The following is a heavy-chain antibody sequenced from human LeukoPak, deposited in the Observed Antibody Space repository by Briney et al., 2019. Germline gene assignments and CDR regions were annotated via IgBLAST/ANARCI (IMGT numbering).Heavy chain of an antibody. J-gene: IGHJ3*02. Sequence: ASVKDSCKASGYTFTSYYMHWVRQAPGQGLEWMGIINPSGGSTSYAQKFQGRVTMTRDTSTSTVYMELSSLRSEDTAVYYCARDAPNYDFWSGKNAFDIWGQGTMVTVSS. D-gene: IGHD3-3*01. CDR2: INPSGGST. CDR3: ARDAPNYDFWSGKNAFDI. V-gene: IGHV1-46*01. CDR1: GYTFTSYY.